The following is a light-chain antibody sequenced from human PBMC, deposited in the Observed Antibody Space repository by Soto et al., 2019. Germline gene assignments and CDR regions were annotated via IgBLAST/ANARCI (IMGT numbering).Light chain of an antibody. CDR1: QSVSSS. V-gene: IGKV3-15*01. CDR3: QLYNNWWT. J-gene: IGKJ1*01. CDR2: GAS. Sequence: EVVMTQSPATLSMSPGERATLSCRASQSVSSSLAWYQQKPGQAPRLLIYGASTRATGIPDRFSGSGSETAFTLVISSLLVEVFAISYCQLYNNWWTSGQVTKVE.